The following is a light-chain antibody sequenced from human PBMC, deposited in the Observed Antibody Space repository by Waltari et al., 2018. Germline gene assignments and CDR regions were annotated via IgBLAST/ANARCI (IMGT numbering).Light chain of an antibody. V-gene: IGKV1-5*03. Sequence: DIQMTQSPSTLSASVGDRVTITCRASQSITNSLAWYQQKPGEPPKLLIYKASSLEGGVPSRFSGSGSGTEFTLTISSLQPDDFATYYCQHYNYYWTFGQGTKVEIK. CDR1: QSITNS. J-gene: IGKJ1*01. CDR3: QHYNYYWT. CDR2: KAS.